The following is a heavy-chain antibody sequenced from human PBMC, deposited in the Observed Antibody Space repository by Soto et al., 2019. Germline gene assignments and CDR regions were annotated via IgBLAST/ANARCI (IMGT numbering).Heavy chain of an antibody. CDR3: GGYNFLAGYHEYGIDV. J-gene: IGHJ6*02. CDR2: IYWNDDK. CDR1: GFSLSTGGVG. Sequence: SGPKLVNPTQPLTLTCTFSGFSLSTGGVGVGWIRQPPGKAPEWLALIYWNDDKRYSPSLNSRLTITKDTSKNQVVLTMSNMDPVHTATYCCGGYNFLAGYHEYGIDVWGQASTVTV. D-gene: IGHD3-9*01. V-gene: IGHV2-5*01.